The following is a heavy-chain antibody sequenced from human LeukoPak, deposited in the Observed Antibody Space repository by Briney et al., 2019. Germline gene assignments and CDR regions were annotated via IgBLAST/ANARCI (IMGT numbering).Heavy chain of an antibody. CDR3: ARSSEKYSYGSDHFDH. CDR1: GYTFTSYY. V-gene: IGHV1-46*01. D-gene: IGHD5-18*01. Sequence: ASVKVSCKASGYTFTSYYMHWVRQAPGQGLEWMGIINPSGGSTSYAQKFQGRVTMTRDTSTSTVYMELSSLRSEDTAVYYCARSSEKYSYGSDHFDHWGQGTLVTVSS. J-gene: IGHJ4*02. CDR2: INPSGGST.